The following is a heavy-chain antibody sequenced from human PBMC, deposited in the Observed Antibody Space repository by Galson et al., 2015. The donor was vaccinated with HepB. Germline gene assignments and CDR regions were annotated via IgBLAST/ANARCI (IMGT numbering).Heavy chain of an antibody. J-gene: IGHJ4*02. CDR1: GFTLRTYA. CDR2: ISAGTGTP. V-gene: IGHV3-23*01. Sequence: SLRLSCAASGFTLRTYAMSWVRQAPGKGLEWVSAISAGTGTPYYADSVKGRFTISRDNSKNTLYLQMNSLRVDDTAVYYCAKDPMGATFWGQGTLVTVSS. D-gene: IGHD1-26*01. CDR3: AKDPMGATF.